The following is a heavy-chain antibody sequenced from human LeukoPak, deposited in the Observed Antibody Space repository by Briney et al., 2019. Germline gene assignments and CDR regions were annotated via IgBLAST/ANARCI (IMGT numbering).Heavy chain of an antibody. CDR1: GFTFSSYG. Sequence: GGSLRLSCAASGFTFSSYGMSWVRQAPGKGLEWVSAISGSGGSTYYAGSVKGRFTISRDNSKNTLYLQMNSLRAEDTAVYYCARGVRIAVAGYIDYWGQGTLVTVSS. V-gene: IGHV3-23*01. CDR2: ISGSGGST. CDR3: ARGVRIAVAGYIDY. J-gene: IGHJ4*02. D-gene: IGHD6-19*01.